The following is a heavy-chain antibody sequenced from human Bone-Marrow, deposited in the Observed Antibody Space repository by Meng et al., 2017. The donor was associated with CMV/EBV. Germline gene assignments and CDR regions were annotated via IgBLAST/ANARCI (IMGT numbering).Heavy chain of an antibody. CDR3: ARRSRATIFGVVTRKEWFDP. J-gene: IGHJ5*02. Sequence: FPGYYLPWVRQAPGQGLEWMGWITPNSGGTNYAQKFQGRVTMTRDTSISTAYMELSRLRSDDTAVYYCARRSRATIFGVVTRKEWFDPWGQGTLVTVSS. CDR1: FPGYY. D-gene: IGHD3-3*01. V-gene: IGHV1-2*02. CDR2: ITPNSGGT.